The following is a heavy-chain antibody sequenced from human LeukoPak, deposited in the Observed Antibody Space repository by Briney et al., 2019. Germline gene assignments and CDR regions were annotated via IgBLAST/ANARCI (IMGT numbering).Heavy chain of an antibody. D-gene: IGHD2-2*01. J-gene: IGHJ3*02. CDR1: GFTISDHY. CDR3: AKACYPYDAFDI. Sequence: GGSLRLSCAASGFTISDHYMTWIRQAPGKGLEWVSYISSSGTTIYYADSVKGRFTISRDNSKNTLYLQMNSLRAEDTAVYYCAKACYPYDAFDIWGQGTMVTVSS. CDR2: ISSSGTTI. V-gene: IGHV3-11*04.